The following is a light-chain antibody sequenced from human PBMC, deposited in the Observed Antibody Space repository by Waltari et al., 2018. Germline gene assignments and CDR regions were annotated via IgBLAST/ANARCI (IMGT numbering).Light chain of an antibody. CDR2: GQE. CDR1: SFRRND. CDR3: LSRDTPSTRV. J-gene: IGLJ3*02. V-gene: IGLV3-19*01. Sequence: SSEVTQDPHVSVALGQTVTITCRGDSFRRNDASWYRQRPGQAPVLVLYGQERPSGVPDRFSGSTSGDTAYLTITGAQAGDEGDYYCLSRDTPSTRVFGGGTRLTV.